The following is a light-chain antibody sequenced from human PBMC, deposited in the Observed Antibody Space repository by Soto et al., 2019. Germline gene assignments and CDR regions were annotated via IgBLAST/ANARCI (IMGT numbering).Light chain of an antibody. V-gene: IGKV1-5*01. Sequence: ASVGDMVTITCRASQSISSWLAWYQQKPGKAPKVLIFDASSLEGGVPSRFSGSGSATEFTLTISSLQPDGFATYYCQQYYSYPSITFGQGTRLEIK. CDR3: QQYYSYPSIT. J-gene: IGKJ5*01. CDR1: QSISSW. CDR2: DAS.